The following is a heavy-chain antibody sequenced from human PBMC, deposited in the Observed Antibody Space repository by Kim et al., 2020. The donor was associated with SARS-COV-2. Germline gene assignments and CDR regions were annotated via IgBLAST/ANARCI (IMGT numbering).Heavy chain of an antibody. Sequence: SVKVSCKASGGTFSSYAISWVRQAPGQGLEWMGRIIPILGIANYAQKFQGRVTITADKSTSTAYMELSSLRSEDTAVYYCAREEMATIKVYYSDYWGQGTLVTVSS. CDR1: GGTFSSYA. V-gene: IGHV1-69*04. J-gene: IGHJ4*02. D-gene: IGHD5-12*01. CDR2: IIPILGIA. CDR3: AREEMATIKVYYSDY.